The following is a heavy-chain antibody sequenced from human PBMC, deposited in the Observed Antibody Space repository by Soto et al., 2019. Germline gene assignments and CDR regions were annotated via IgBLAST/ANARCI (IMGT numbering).Heavy chain of an antibody. CDR3: ARDRGSSSWYEDYYYGMDV. D-gene: IGHD6-13*01. Sequence: SQTLSLTCAISGDSVSSNSAAWNWIRQSPSRGLEWLGRTYYRSKWYNDYAVSVKSRITINPDTSKNQFSLQLNSVTPEDTAVYYCARDRGSSSWYEDYYYGMDVWGQGNTVTVSS. CDR1: GDSVSSNSAA. J-gene: IGHJ6*02. V-gene: IGHV6-1*01. CDR2: TYYRSKWYN.